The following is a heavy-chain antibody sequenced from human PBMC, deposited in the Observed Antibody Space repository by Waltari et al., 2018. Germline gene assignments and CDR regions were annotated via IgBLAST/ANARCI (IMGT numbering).Heavy chain of an antibody. CDR3: ARGREWLRLVDY. V-gene: IGHV4-31*03. J-gene: IGHJ4*02. D-gene: IGHD5-12*01. Sequence: QVQLQESGPGLVKPSQTLSLPCTVSGGSISSGGYSWSWIRQHPGKGLEWIGYIYYSGSTYYTPSLKSRVTISVDTSKNQFSRKLSSVTAADTAVYYCARGREWLRLVDYWGQGTLVTVSS. CDR1: GGSISSGGYS. CDR2: IYYSGST.